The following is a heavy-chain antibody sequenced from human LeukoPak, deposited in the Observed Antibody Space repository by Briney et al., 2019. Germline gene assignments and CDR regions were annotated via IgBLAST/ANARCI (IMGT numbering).Heavy chain of an antibody. V-gene: IGHV5-51*01. CDR1: GYSFTSYW. Sequence: GESLQISCKGSGYSFTSYWIGWVRQLPGKGLEWMGIIYPGDSDTRYSPSFQGQVTISADRSISAAYLQWNSLKASDSGIYYCVRRAGRRDGYNYADYWGQGTLVTVSS. CDR2: IYPGDSDT. J-gene: IGHJ4*02. D-gene: IGHD5-24*01. CDR3: VRRAGRRDGYNYADY.